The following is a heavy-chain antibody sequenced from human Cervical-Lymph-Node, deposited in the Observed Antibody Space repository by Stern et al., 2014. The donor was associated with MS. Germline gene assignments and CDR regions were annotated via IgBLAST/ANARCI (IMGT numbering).Heavy chain of an antibody. V-gene: IGHV1-58*01. Sequence: QMQLVQSGPEVKKPGTSVKVSCKASGFTFTSSAVQWVRQARGQRLAWIGWIVVGSGNTNYAQKFQERVTIPRDMSTSTAYMELSSLRSEDTAVYYCAATSHVGYFDYWGQGTLVTVSS. CDR3: AATSHVGYFDY. J-gene: IGHJ4*02. D-gene: IGHD1-26*01. CDR2: IVVGSGNT. CDR1: GFTFTSSA.